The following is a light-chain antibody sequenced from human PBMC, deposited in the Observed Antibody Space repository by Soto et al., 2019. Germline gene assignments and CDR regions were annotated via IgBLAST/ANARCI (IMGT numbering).Light chain of an antibody. CDR1: SSDVGGYNF. CDR3: LSFTSRHTYV. J-gene: IGLJ1*01. V-gene: IGLV2-14*01. CDR2: EVT. Sequence: QSVLTQPPSASGTPGQRVTISCTGTSSDVGGYNFVSWYQQHPGQAPKFMIYEVTNRPSGVSNRFSGSKSGNTASLTISGLQAEDEADYYCLSFTSRHTYVFGTGTKVTVL.